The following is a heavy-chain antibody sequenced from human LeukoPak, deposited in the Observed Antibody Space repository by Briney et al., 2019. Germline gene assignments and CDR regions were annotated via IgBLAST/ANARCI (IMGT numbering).Heavy chain of an antibody. CDR1: GFTFNSYA. CDR3: AKYYYDSGSYPDS. D-gene: IGHD3-10*01. V-gene: IGHV3-23*01. Sequence: GGSLRLSCAASGFTFNSYAMSWVRQAPGKGLEWVSTIRGSGGDTCYADSVRGRFTISRDNSKNTLYLQMSSLRAEDTAVYYCAKYYYDSGSYPDSWGQGTLVTVSS. CDR2: IRGSGGDT. J-gene: IGHJ4*02.